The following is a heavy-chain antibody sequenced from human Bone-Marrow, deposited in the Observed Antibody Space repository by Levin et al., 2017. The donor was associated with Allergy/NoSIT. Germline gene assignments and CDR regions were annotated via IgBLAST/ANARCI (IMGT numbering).Heavy chain of an antibody. CDR1: GGSVSSGTYY. CDR2: INYRGVT. V-gene: IGHV4-61*01. CDR3: ARNRIIVSGGNDYYYGMDV. Sequence: SETLSLTCSVSGGSVSSGTYYWSWIRRPPGKGLEWIGYINYRGVTKYNPSLKSRVTISVDTSKNEFSLKVTSVTAADTAVYYCARNRIIVSGGNDYYYGMDVWGQGTTVTVSS. J-gene: IGHJ6*02. D-gene: IGHD5/OR15-5a*01.